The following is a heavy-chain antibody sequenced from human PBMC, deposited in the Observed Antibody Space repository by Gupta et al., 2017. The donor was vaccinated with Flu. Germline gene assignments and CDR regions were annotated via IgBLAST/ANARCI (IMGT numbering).Heavy chain of an antibody. CDR1: GATFSTYA. Sequence: QVQLLQSGAEVKKPGSWVKVSCKASGATFSTYATNWLRQPPGQGVEWMGGIILVFGPTNNAQRFQGRVTITTDESTSTAYMEISSRGSEGTAVYYCARKGGGHCSGGSCYAFDFWGQGTLVTVSS. J-gene: IGHJ4*02. CDR2: IILVFGPT. CDR3: ARKGGGHCSGGSCYAFDF. V-gene: IGHV1-69*01. D-gene: IGHD2-15*01.